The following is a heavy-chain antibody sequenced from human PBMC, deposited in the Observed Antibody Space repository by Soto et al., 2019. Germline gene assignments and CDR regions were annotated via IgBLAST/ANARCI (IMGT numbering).Heavy chain of an antibody. CDR3: ARRSAAAGAKKTPGYYYYGMDV. D-gene: IGHD6-13*01. Sequence: GESLKISCKGSGYSFTSYWIGWVRQMPGKGLEWMGIIYPGDSDTRYSPSFQGQVTISADKSISTAYLQWSSLKASDTAMYYWARRSAAAGAKKTPGYYYYGMDVWGQGTTVTVSS. V-gene: IGHV5-51*01. J-gene: IGHJ6*02. CDR1: GYSFTSYW. CDR2: IYPGDSDT.